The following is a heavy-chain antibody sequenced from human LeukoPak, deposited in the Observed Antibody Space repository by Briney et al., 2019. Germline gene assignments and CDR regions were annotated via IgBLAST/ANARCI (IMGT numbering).Heavy chain of an antibody. CDR3: ARDPGWHCSSTSRSLFYYYYGMDV. Sequence: PSETLSLTCTVSGGSISSGGYYWSWIRQHPGKGLEWIGYIYYSGSTYYNPSLKSRVTISVDTSKNQFSLKLSSVTAADTAVYYCARDPGWHCSSTSRSLFYYYYGMDVWGQGTTVTVSS. J-gene: IGHJ6*02. CDR1: GGSISSGGYY. CDR2: IYYSGST. V-gene: IGHV4-31*03. D-gene: IGHD2-2*01.